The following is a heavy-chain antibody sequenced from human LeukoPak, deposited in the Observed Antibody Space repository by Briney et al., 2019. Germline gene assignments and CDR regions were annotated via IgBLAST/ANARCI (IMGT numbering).Heavy chain of an antibody. CDR2: ISSSGSTI. J-gene: IGHJ6*04. CDR3: AELGITMIGGV. V-gene: IGHV3-48*03. Sequence: PGGSLRLSCAASGFTFSSYEMNWVRQAPGKGVEWVSYISSSGSTIYYADSVKGRFTISRDNDKNSLYLQMNSLRAEDTAVYYCAELGITMIGGVWGKGTTVTISS. D-gene: IGHD3-10*02. CDR1: GFTFSSYE.